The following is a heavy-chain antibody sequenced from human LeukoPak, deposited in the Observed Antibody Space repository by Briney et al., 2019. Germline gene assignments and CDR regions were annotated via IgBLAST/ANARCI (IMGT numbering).Heavy chain of an antibody. V-gene: IGHV4-39*01. CDR2: IYYSETT. CDR1: GGSINTANYY. Sequence: PSETLSLTCTVSGGSINTANYYWGWFRQAPGKGLEWIGSIYYSETTYDNPSLKSRVTISIETSKNQFSLRLSSVTASDTAVYYCARQRADYYYYYVDVWGEGTTVAVS. J-gene: IGHJ6*03. CDR3: ARQRADYYYYYVDV.